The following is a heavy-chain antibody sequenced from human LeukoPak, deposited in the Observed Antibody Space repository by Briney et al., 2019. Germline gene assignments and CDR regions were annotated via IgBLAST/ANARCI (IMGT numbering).Heavy chain of an antibody. CDR2: IYFSGST. CDR1: GGSISSYY. V-gene: IGHV4-59*01. J-gene: IGHJ3*02. CDR3: ARGSDCGVDCYPFDAFDI. Sequence: SETLSLTCTVSGGSISSYYWCWIRQPPGKGLEWVGYIYFSGSTNYNPYLKSRVTISVDTSKNQFSLKLSSVTAADTAVYYCARGSDCGVDCYPFDAFDIWGQGTMITVSS. D-gene: IGHD2-21*02.